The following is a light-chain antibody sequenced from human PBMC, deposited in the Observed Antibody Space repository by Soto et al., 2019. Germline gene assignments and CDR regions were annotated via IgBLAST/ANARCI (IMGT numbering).Light chain of an antibody. Sequence: EILLRQSPDTLTLSPGERATLSCRAAQSVGTRLAWYQHKTGQAPRLLISGASSRATGIPDRFSGTGSATDFTLTISRLEPEDFAVYYCQQYGTSPPLTFGGGTKVDIK. CDR3: QQYGTSPPLT. J-gene: IGKJ4*01. V-gene: IGKV3-20*01. CDR2: GAS. CDR1: QSVGTR.